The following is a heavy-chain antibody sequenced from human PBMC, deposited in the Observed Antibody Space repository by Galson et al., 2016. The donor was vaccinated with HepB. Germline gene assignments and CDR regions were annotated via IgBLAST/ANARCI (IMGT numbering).Heavy chain of an antibody. CDR2: IKQDGSEK. D-gene: IGHD3-3*01. CDR3: ARPPTGDFWSGFYTY. J-gene: IGHJ4*02. Sequence: SLRLSCAASGFTFSSYWMNWVRQAPGKGLEWVANIKQDGSEKYYVDSVKGRFTISRDNAKNSLYLQMNSLRAEETAVYYCARPPTGDFWSGFYTYWGKGTLVTVSS. CDR1: GFTFSSYW. V-gene: IGHV3-7*05.